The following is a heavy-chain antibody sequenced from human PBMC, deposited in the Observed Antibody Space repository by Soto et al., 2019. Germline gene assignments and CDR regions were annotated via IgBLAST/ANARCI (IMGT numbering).Heavy chain of an antibody. V-gene: IGHV6-1*01. CDR1: GDSVSSNSAA. Sequence: QSQTLSLTCAISGDSVSSNSAAWNWIRQSPSRGLEWLGRTYYRSKWYNDYAVSVKSRITINPDTSKNQFSLQLNSVTPEDTAVYYCARDSGSSIGHYYYYYMDVWGKGTTVTVSS. J-gene: IGHJ6*03. D-gene: IGHD3-10*01. CDR3: ARDSGSSIGHYYYYYMDV. CDR2: TYYRSKWYN.